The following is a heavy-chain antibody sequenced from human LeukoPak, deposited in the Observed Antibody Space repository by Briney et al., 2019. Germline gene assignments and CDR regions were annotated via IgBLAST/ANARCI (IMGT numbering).Heavy chain of an antibody. CDR1: GGSISSSSYY. Sequence: LETLSLTCTVSGGSISSSSYYWGWIRQPPGKGLEWIGSIYYSGSTYYNPSLKSRVTISVDTSKNQFSLKLGSVTAADTAVYYCAREAEGSYSAGFDYWGQGTLVTVSS. V-gene: IGHV4-39*07. J-gene: IGHJ4*02. CDR2: IYYSGST. CDR3: AREAEGSYSAGFDY. D-gene: IGHD3-10*01.